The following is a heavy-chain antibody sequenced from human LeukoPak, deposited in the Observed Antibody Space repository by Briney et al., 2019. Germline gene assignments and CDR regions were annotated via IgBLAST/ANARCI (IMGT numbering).Heavy chain of an antibody. D-gene: IGHD3-9*01. CDR2: INSDGSST. J-gene: IGHJ4*02. V-gene: IGHV3-74*01. CDR1: GFTFSNNA. CDR3: ARGAQGDILTGYWN. Sequence: GGSLRLSCAASGFTFSNNAMTWVRQAPGKGLVWVSRINSDGSSTSYADSVKGRFTISRDNAKNTLYLQMNSLRAEDTAVYYCARGAQGDILTGYWNWGQGTLVTVSS.